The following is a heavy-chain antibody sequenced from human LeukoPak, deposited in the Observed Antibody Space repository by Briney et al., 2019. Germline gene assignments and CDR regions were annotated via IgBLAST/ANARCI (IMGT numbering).Heavy chain of an antibody. CDR1: GFTFSSYG. J-gene: IGHJ4*02. CDR2: ISGSGGST. CDR3: AKDLLDYYDSSGYLH. V-gene: IGHV3-23*01. D-gene: IGHD3-22*01. Sequence: GGSLRLSCAASGFTFSSYGMSWVRQAPGKGLEWVSAISGSGGSTYYADSVKGRFTISRDNSKNTLYLQMNSLRAEDTAVYYCAKDLLDYYDSSGYLHWGQGTLVTVSS.